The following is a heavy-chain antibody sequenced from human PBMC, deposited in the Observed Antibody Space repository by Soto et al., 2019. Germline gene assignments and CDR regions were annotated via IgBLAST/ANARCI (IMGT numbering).Heavy chain of an antibody. CDR1: GYTFTSYA. V-gene: IGHV1-58*02. J-gene: IGHJ4*02. D-gene: IGHD3-3*01. Sequence: SVKVSCKASGYTFTSYAMNWVRQARGQRLEWIGWIVVGSGNTNYAQKFQERVTITRDMSTSTAYMELSSLRSEDTAVYYCAAEYYDFWSGSMAQFDYWGQGTLVTVS. CDR3: AAEYYDFWSGSMAQFDY. CDR2: IVVGSGNT.